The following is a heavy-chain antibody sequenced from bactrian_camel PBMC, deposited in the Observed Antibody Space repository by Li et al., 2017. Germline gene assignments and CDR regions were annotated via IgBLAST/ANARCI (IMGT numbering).Heavy chain of an antibody. V-gene: IGHV3S1*01. Sequence: HVQLVESGGGSVQAGGSLRLSCAAPGYTYSTYCMAWFRQAPGKEREGVAVLDTHGDIEYADSVKGRFFISKDNAKNVHYLQMNDLKPEDTGVYYCAADTEGDWGLVGSDFRYWGRGTQVTVS. D-gene: IGHD7*01. CDR1: GYTYSTYC. J-gene: IGHJ6*01. CDR3: AADTEGDWGLVGSDFRY. CDR2: LDTHGDI.